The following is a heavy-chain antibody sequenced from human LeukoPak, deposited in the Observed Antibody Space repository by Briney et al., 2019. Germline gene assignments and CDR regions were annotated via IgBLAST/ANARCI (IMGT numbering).Heavy chain of an antibody. CDR2: INPNAGGT. V-gene: IGHV1-2*02. D-gene: IGHD3-16*01. CDR3: ARGVSAPLGRWFDP. J-gene: IGHJ5*02. Sequence: ASVKVSRKASGYTFTGYYIHWVRQAPGQGLEWMGWINPNAGGTNYAQRFQGRVTMTRGTSVSTAYMELSSLTSDDTAVYYCARGVSAPLGRWFDPWGQGTLVTVSS. CDR1: GYTFTGYY.